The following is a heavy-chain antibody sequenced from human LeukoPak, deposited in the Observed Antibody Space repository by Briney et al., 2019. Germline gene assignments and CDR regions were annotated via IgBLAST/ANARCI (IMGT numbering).Heavy chain of an antibody. J-gene: IGHJ6*02. CDR3: ARVGDIVGKIARYYYYGMDV. CDR1: GGSFSGYY. D-gene: IGHD2-15*01. CDR2: INHSGST. Sequence: SETLSLTCAVYGGSFSGYYWSWIRQPPGKGLEWIGEINHSGSTNYNPSLKSRVTISVDTSKNQFSLKLSSVTAADTAVYYCARVGDIVGKIARYYYYGMDVWGQGPRVPVSS. V-gene: IGHV4-34*01.